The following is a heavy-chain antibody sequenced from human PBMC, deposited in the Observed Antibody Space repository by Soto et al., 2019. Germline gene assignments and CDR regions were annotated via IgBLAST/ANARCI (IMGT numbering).Heavy chain of an antibody. D-gene: IGHD6-6*01. CDR3: ARERPDGARLDP. V-gene: IGHV4-30-4*01. CDR1: GGSISSGDYY. J-gene: IGHJ5*02. Sequence: SETLSLTCTVSGGSISSGDYYWSWIRQPPGKGLEWIGYIYHSGSTYYNPSLKSRVTISVDTSKNQYSLKLSSVTAADTAVYYCARERPDGARLDPWGQGTLVTVSS. CDR2: IYHSGST.